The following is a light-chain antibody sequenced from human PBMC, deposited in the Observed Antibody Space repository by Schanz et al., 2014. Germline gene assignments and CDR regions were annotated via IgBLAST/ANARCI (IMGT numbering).Light chain of an antibody. CDR1: TSDIGSYDF. CDR2: EGS. CDR3: SSYTSSSTLV. J-gene: IGLJ2*01. Sequence: QSALTQPASVSGAPGQSITISCTGTTSDIGSYDFVSWYRQHPGEAPKLMIYEGSKRPSGVSNRFSASKSGNTASLTISGLQAEDEADYYCSSYTSSSTLVFGGGTKLTVL. V-gene: IGLV2-14*02.